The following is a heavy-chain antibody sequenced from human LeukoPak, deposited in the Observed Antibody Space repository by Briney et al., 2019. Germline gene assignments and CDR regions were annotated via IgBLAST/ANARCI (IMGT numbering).Heavy chain of an antibody. V-gene: IGHV1-69*04. J-gene: IGHJ4*02. CDR3: ARDGVVTGPFDY. Sequence: SVKVSCRASGGTFSSYTISWVRQAPGQGLEWMGRIIPILGIANYAQKFQGRVTITADKSTSTAYMELSSLRSEDTAVYYCARDGVVTGPFDYWGQGTLVTVSS. D-gene: IGHD3-3*01. CDR2: IIPILGIA. CDR1: GGTFSSYT.